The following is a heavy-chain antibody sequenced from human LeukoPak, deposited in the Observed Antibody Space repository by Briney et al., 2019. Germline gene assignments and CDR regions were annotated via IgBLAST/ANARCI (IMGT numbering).Heavy chain of an antibody. J-gene: IGHJ4*02. Sequence: PSETLSLTCTVSGGSISSASYYWGWIRQPPGRGLEWIGTIYYSGSAYYNPSLKSRLTMSVDTSKNQFSLKLSSVTAADTAVYYCAKSGYSSSWYFWGGRLFDYWGQGTLVTVSS. D-gene: IGHD6-13*01. V-gene: IGHV4-39*01. CDR1: GGSISSASYY. CDR3: AKSGYSSSWYFWGGRLFDY. CDR2: IYYSGSA.